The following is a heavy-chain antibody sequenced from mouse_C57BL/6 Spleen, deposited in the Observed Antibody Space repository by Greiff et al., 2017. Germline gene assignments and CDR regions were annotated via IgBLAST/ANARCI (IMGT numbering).Heavy chain of an antibody. Sequence: QVQLQQSGPELVKPGASVKISCKASGYSFTSYYIHWVKQRPGQGLEWIGWIYPGSGNTKYNEKFKGKATLTADTSSSTAYMQLSSLTSEDSAVYYCARGGLYYDYDGFAYWGQGTLVTVSA. D-gene: IGHD2-4*01. V-gene: IGHV1-66*01. CDR3: ARGGLYYDYDGFAY. CDR2: IYPGSGNT. J-gene: IGHJ3*01. CDR1: GYSFTSYY.